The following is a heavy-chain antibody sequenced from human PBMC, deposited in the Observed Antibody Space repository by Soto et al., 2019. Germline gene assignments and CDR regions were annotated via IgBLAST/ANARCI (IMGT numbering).Heavy chain of an antibody. CDR1: GFTVSSNY. CDR2: IYSGGST. J-gene: IGHJ6*02. V-gene: IGHV3-66*01. D-gene: IGHD3-10*01. Sequence: EVQLVESGGGLVQPGGSLRLSCAASGFTVSSNYMSWVRQAPGKGLEWVSVIYSGGSTYYADSVKGRFTISRDNSKNTLYLQINSPRAEDTTVYYCARDRGYYGSGSYYIPHYYYGMDVWGQGTTVTVSS. CDR3: ARDRGYYGSGSYYIPHYYYGMDV.